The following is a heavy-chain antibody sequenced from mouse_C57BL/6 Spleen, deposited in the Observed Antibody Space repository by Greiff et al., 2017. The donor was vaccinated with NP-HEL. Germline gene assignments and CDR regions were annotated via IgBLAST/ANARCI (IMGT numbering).Heavy chain of an antibody. CDR3: ARGDGSSYGWYFDV. Sequence: QVQLQQSGAELARPGASVKLSCKASGYTFTSYGISWVKQRTGQGLEWIGEIYPRSGNTYYNEKFKGKATLTADKSSSTAYMELRSLTSEDSAVYFCARGDGSSYGWYFDVWGTRTTVTVSS. V-gene: IGHV1-81*01. D-gene: IGHD1-1*01. J-gene: IGHJ1*03. CDR1: GYTFTSYG. CDR2: IYPRSGNT.